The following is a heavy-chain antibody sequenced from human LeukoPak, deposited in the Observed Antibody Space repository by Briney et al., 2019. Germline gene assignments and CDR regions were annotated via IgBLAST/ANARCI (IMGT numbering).Heavy chain of an antibody. J-gene: IGHJ4*02. V-gene: IGHV3-66*01. D-gene: IGHD5-12*01. CDR2: IYIDGNT. Sequence: PGGSLRLSSAASGFTVSRNYMSWVRQAPGKGLEWVSVIYIDGNTYYADSVRGRFTISRDNSKNTVYLQMNSLRAEDTAVYYCTRDSYSAYAFHWGQGTLVTVSS. CDR1: GFTVSRNY. CDR3: TRDSYSAYAFH.